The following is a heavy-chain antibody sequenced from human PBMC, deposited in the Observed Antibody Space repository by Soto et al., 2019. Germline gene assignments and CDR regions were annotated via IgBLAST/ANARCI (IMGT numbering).Heavy chain of an antibody. CDR2: LYWNDDK. D-gene: IGHD6-19*01. V-gene: IGHV2-5*01. CDR1: GFSLSTSGGG. Sequence: SGPTLVNPTQTLTLTCTFSGFSLSTSGGGVGWIRQPPGKALEWLALLYWNDDKGYSPSLESRLTINNETSKNQVVFKMTNMDPVDTATYDCAPSPTGSSGWYSYRRFDYWGQGTLVTVSS. J-gene: IGHJ4*02. CDR3: APSPTGSSGWYSYRRFDY.